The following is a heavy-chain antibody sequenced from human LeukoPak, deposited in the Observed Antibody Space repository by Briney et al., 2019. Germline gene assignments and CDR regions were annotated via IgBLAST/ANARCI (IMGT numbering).Heavy chain of an antibody. Sequence: PETLSLTCAVYGGSFSGYYWSWIRQPPGKGLEWIGEINHSGSTNYNPSLKSRVTISVDTSKNQFSLKLSSVTAADTAVYYCARGRPLYTYYYGSGSYYINWGQGTLVTVSS. CDR1: GGSFSGYY. J-gene: IGHJ4*02. V-gene: IGHV4-34*01. CDR3: ARGRPLYTYYYGSGSYYIN. CDR2: INHSGST. D-gene: IGHD3-10*01.